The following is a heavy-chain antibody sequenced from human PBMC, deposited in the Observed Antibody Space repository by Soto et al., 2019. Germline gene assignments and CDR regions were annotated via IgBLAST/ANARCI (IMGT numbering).Heavy chain of an antibody. CDR1: GFTFSSYA. Sequence: GGSLRLSCAASGFTFSSYAMHWVRQAPGKGLEWVAVISYDGSNKYYADSVKGRFTISRDNSKNTLYLQMNSLRAEDTAVYYCGREVGDGYNSLFNAFDIWGQGTIFTVSS. D-gene: IGHD5-12*01. J-gene: IGHJ3*02. CDR3: GREVGDGYNSLFNAFDI. CDR2: ISYDGSNK. V-gene: IGHV3-30-3*01.